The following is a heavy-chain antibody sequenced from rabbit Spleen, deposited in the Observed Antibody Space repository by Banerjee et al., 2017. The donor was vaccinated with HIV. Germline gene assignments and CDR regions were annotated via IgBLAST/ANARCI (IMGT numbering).Heavy chain of an antibody. V-gene: IGHV1S45*01. CDR1: GFSFSNKAM. D-gene: IGHD6-1*01. CDR2: IAGSSSGFT. CDR3: ARGSGGGVDGWVDYFDL. Sequence: QQRLVESGGGLVKPGASLTLTCKASGFSFSNKAMMCWVRQAPGKGLEWISCIAGSSSGFTYSATWAKGRFTISKTSSTTVTLQMTSLTAADTATYFCARGSGGGVDGWVDYFDLWGQGTLVTVS. J-gene: IGHJ4*01.